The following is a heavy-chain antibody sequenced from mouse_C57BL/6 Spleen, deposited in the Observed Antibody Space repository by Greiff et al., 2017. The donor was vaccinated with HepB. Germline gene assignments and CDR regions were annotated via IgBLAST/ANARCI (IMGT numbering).Heavy chain of an antibody. Sequence: VQLQESGPGLVQPSQSLSITCTASGFSLTSYGVHWVRQSPGKGLEWLGVIWSGGSTDYNAAFISRLSISKDNSKGQVFFKMNSLQADDTAIYYCARSDYYGKVYAMDYWGQGTSVTVSS. D-gene: IGHD1-1*01. CDR1: GFSLTSYG. CDR3: ARSDYYGKVYAMDY. J-gene: IGHJ4*01. V-gene: IGHV2-2*01. CDR2: IWSGGST.